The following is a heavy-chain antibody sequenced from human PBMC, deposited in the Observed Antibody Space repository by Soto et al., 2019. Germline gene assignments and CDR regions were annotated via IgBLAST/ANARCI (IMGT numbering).Heavy chain of an antibody. V-gene: IGHV3-30*03. J-gene: IGHJ4*02. CDR3: ARETTEDFWSGSFDY. D-gene: IGHD3-3*01. Sequence: GGSLRLSCAASGFTFSSYGMHWVRQAPGKGLEWVAVISYDGSNKYYADSVKGRFTISRDNSKNTLYLQMNSLRAEDTAVYYCARETTEDFWSGSFDYWGQGTLVTVSS. CDR1: GFTFSSYG. CDR2: ISYDGSNK.